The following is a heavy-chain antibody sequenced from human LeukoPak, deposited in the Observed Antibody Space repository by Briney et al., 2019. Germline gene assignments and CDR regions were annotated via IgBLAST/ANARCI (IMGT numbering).Heavy chain of an antibody. Sequence: TSETQSLTCIVSGDSISSYYWSWIRQPPGKGLEWIGDIYFSGSTNYNPSLKSRVTISVDTSKNQFSLKLTSVTAADTAVYFCARSLYTSYKYFHHWGPGNLVTVSS. J-gene: IGHJ1*01. CDR1: GDSISSYY. D-gene: IGHD3-16*01. CDR2: IYFSGST. CDR3: ARSLYTSYKYFHH. V-gene: IGHV4-59*01.